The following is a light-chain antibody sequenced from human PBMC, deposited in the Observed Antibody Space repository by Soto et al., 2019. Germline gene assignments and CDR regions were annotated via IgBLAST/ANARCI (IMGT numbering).Light chain of an antibody. CDR1: SSNIGAGYD. J-gene: IGLJ7*01. CDR2: GNS. Sequence: QSVLTQPPSVSGAPGQRVTISCTGSSSNIGAGYDVHWYQQLPGTAPKLLIYGNSNRPSGVPDRFSGSKSGTSASLAITGLQAEDAADYYCQSYDSSLSGFTVFGGGTQLTVL. CDR3: QSYDSSLSGFTV. V-gene: IGLV1-40*01.